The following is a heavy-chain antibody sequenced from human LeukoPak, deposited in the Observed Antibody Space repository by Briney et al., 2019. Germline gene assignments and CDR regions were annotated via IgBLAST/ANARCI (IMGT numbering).Heavy chain of an antibody. J-gene: IGHJ4*02. CDR3: ARDPQPNYYYDSSAHFDY. V-gene: IGHV1-18*01. CDR2: ISAYNGNT. CDR1: GYTFTSYG. Sequence: ASVKVSCKASGYTFTSYGISWVRQAPGQGLEWMGWISAYNGNTNYAQKLRGRVTMTTDTSTSTAYMELRSLRSDDTAVYYCARDPQPNYYYDSSAHFDYWGQGTLVTVSS. D-gene: IGHD3-22*01.